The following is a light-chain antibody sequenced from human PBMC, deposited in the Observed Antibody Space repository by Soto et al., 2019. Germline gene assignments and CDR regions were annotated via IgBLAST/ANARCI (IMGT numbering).Light chain of an antibody. V-gene: IGKV1-39*01. J-gene: IGKJ1*01. CDR1: QSISSY. CDR2: AAS. CDR3: QQTYSTPRT. Sequence: DIQMTQSPSSLSASVGDRVTLTCQASQSISSYLNWYQQEPGKAPKLLIYAASTLQRGVPSKYTGSGSGTDFTLTISSLQPEDFATYYCQQTYSTPRTFGQGTKVEIK.